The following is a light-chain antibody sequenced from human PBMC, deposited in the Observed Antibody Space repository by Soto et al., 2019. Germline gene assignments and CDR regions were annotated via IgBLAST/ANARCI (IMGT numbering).Light chain of an antibody. J-gene: IGKJ5*01. V-gene: IGKV3-15*01. Sequence: MTHYTKTLSVSLGERATLSCRASQSVSIHLAWYQQKPGQAPRLLIDDTSTRATGIPARFSGSGSGTEFTLTISILQSEDFGVYYCRKDSTWPPISFGEGTRLEI. CDR3: RKDSTWPPIS. CDR2: DTS. CDR1: QSVSIH.